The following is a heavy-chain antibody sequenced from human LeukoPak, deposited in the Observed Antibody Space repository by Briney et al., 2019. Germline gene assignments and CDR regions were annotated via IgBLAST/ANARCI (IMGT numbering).Heavy chain of an antibody. V-gene: IGHV4-34*01. Sequence: SETLSLTCAVYGGSFSGYYWSWIRRPPGKGLEWIGEINHSGSTNYNPSLKSRVTISVDTSENQFSLKLSSVTAADTAVYYCARGYRTTAYNWFDPWGQGTLVTVSS. J-gene: IGHJ5*02. D-gene: IGHD4-17*01. CDR2: INHSGST. CDR1: GGSFSGYY. CDR3: ARGYRTTAYNWFDP.